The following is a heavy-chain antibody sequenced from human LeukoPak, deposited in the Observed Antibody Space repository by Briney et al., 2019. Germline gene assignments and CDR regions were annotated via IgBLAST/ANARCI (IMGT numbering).Heavy chain of an antibody. D-gene: IGHD6-13*01. Sequence: GASVKVSCKASGGTFSSYAISWVRQAPGQGLEWMGGIIPIFGTANYAQKFQGRVTITADESTSTAYMELSSLRSEDTAVYYCARGLEFSSSWFFDYWGQGTLVTVSS. V-gene: IGHV1-69*13. CDR1: GGTFSSYA. CDR3: ARGLEFSSSWFFDY. CDR2: IIPIFGTA. J-gene: IGHJ4*02.